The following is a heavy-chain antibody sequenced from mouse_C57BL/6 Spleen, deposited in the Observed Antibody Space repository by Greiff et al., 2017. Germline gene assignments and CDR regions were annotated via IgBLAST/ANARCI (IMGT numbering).Heavy chain of an antibody. CDR1: GYSITSGYY. Sequence: DVQLVESGPGLVKPSQSLSLTCSVTGYSITSGYYWNWIRQFPGNKLEWMGYISYDGSNNYNPSLKNRISITRDTSKNQFFLKLNSVTTEDTATYYCAREGPDSSGYVGAYWGQGTLVTVSA. CDR2: ISYDGSN. J-gene: IGHJ3*01. D-gene: IGHD3-2*02. V-gene: IGHV3-6*01. CDR3: AREGPDSSGYVGAY.